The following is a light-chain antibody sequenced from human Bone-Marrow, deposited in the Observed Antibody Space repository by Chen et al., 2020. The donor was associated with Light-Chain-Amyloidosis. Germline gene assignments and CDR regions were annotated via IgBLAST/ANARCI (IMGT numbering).Light chain of an antibody. J-gene: IGLJ3*02. V-gene: IGLV1-47*01. Sequence: QPAPTQPPSAYGTPRPRVPITCSGSSSNIGSNHVYWYQQLPGTAPTLLIYGNNQRPSGVPDRFSGSKSGTSASLAISGLRSEDEADYYCAAWDDSLSAWVFGGGTKLTVL. CDR2: GNN. CDR1: SSNIGSNH. CDR3: AAWDDSLSAWV.